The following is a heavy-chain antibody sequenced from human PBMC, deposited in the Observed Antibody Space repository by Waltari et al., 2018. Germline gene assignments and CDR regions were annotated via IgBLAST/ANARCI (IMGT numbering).Heavy chain of an antibody. V-gene: IGHV1-2*06. CDR2: INPNSGDQ. CDR3: ARSGGGTTTFGVAE. J-gene: IGHJ4*02. CDR1: GYTFTDFF. D-gene: IGHD3-3*01. Sequence: QVQLVQSGAEVKKSGASVKVSCKASGYTFTDFFIHWVRQAPGQGLEWMGRINPNSGDQSYEQRFQGRVTRTGDTSITTAYMELTGLRSDDTAIYYCARSGGGTTTFGVAEWGQGSLVTVSS.